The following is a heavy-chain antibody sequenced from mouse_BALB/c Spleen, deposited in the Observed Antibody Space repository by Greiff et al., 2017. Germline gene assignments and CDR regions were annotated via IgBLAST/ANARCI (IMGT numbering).Heavy chain of an antibody. Sequence: EVKLMESGGGLVQPGGSRKLSCAASGFTFSSIGMHWVRQAPEKGLEWVAYISSGSSTIYYADTVKGRFTISRDNPKNTLFLQMTSLRSEDTAMYYCARQRFSYAMDYWGQGTSVTVSS. CDR1: GFTFSSIG. CDR2: ISSGSSTI. CDR3: ARQRFSYAMDY. V-gene: IGHV5-17*02. J-gene: IGHJ4*01.